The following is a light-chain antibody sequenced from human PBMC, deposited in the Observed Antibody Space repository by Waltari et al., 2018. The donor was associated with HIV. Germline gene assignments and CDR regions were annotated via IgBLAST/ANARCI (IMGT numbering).Light chain of an antibody. CDR1: NIGSKS. V-gene: IGLV3-21*02. CDR3: QVWNSSSDNPV. J-gene: IGLJ3*02. CDR2: DDG. Sequence: SYLVTQAPSVSVAPGQTARLTCGGNNIGSKSVHWYRQKAGQGPVLVVYDDGDRPSGIPERLSGSNSGNTATLTSSRGEAGDEADYFCQVWNSSSDNPVFGGGTKLTVL.